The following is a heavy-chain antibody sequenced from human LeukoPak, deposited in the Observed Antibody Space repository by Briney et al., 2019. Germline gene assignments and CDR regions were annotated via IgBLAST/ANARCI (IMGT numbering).Heavy chain of an antibody. Sequence: GGSLRLSCAASGFTFSSYDMHWARQATGKGLEWVSAIGTAGDTYYPGSVKGRFTISRENAKNSLYLQMNSLRAGDTAVYYCARGYYYGSGSPLDYWGQGTLVTVSS. D-gene: IGHD3-10*01. J-gene: IGHJ4*02. CDR1: GFTFSSYD. V-gene: IGHV3-13*01. CDR3: ARGYYYGSGSPLDY. CDR2: IGTAGDT.